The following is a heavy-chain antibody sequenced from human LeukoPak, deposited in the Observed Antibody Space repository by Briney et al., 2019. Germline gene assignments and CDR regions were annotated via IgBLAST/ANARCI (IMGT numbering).Heavy chain of an antibody. Sequence: ASVKVSCKASGYTFTGYYMHWVRQAPGQGLEWMGWINPNSGGTNYAQKFQGRVTMTRDTSISTAYMELSRLRSDDTAMYYCARESIAAADAHFDYWGQGTLVTVSS. CDR3: ARESIAAADAHFDY. D-gene: IGHD6-13*01. V-gene: IGHV1-2*02. J-gene: IGHJ4*02. CDR1: GYTFTGYY. CDR2: INPNSGGT.